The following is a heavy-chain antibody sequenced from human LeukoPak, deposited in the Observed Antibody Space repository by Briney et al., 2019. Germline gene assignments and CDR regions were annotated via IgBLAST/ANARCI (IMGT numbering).Heavy chain of an antibody. V-gene: IGHV3-43D*03. CDR1: GFTFDDYA. Sequence: GGSLRLSCAASGFTFDDYAMHWVRQAPGKGLEWVSLISWDGGSTYYADSVKGRFTISRVNSKNSLYLQMNSLRAEDTALYYCAKGRGTGYYFDYWGQGTLVTVSS. CDR2: ISWDGGST. CDR3: AKGRGTGYYFDY. J-gene: IGHJ4*02. D-gene: IGHD3-16*01.